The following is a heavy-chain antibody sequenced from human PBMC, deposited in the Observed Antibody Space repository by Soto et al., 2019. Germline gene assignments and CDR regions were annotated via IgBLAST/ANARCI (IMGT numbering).Heavy chain of an antibody. Sequence: PGGSLRLSCAASGLTVSSNYMSWVRQAPGMGLEWVSVIYTGGSTYYADSVKGRFTISRDNSKNTLYLQMNSLRDADTAVYYCARDGSTGWRTYGMDVWGQGTTVTV. V-gene: IGHV3-53*01. D-gene: IGHD2-8*02. CDR1: GLTVSSNY. J-gene: IGHJ6*02. CDR2: IYTGGST. CDR3: ARDGSTGWRTYGMDV.